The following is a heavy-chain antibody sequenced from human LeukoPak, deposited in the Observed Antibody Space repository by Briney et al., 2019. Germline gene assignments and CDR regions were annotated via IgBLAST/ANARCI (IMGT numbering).Heavy chain of an antibody. CDR3: ARAGIVWGTDY. D-gene: IGHD3-16*01. Sequence: GGSPRLSCAASGFTFSSYAMHWVRQAPGKGLEYVSAISSNGGSTYYANSVKGRFTISRDNSKNTLYLQMGSLRAEDMAVYYCARAGIVWGTDYWGQGTLATVSS. V-gene: IGHV3-64*01. J-gene: IGHJ4*02. CDR2: ISSNGGST. CDR1: GFTFSSYA.